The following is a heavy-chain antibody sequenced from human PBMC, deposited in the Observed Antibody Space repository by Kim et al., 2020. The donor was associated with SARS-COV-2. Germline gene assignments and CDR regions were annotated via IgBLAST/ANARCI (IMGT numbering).Heavy chain of an antibody. J-gene: IGHJ4*02. CDR3: AREGPHCSRTTCYPDY. V-gene: IGHV3-11*04. Sequence: DSMKGRVTISRDNAKNSLSLQMNSLRAEDTARYYCAREGPHCSRTTCYPDYWGQGTLVTVSS. D-gene: IGHD2-2*01.